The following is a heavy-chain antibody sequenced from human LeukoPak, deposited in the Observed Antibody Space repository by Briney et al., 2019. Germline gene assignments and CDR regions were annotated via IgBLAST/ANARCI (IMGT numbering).Heavy chain of an antibody. CDR3: AKDRPYYYGSGSIFDY. CDR1: GFSFSNYV. V-gene: IGHV3-30*18. CDR2: ISYDGSNK. Sequence: GGSLRLSCAASGFSFSNYVMHWVRQAPGKGLEWVAVISYDGSNKYYADSVKGRFTISRDNSKNTLYLQMNSLRAEDTAVYYCAKDRPYYYGSGSIFDYWGQGTPVTVSS. J-gene: IGHJ4*01. D-gene: IGHD3-10*01.